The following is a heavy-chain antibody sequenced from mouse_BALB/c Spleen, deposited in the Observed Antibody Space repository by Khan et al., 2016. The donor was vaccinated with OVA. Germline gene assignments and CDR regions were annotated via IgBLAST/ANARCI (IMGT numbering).Heavy chain of an antibody. J-gene: IGHJ3*01. CDR3: VRAGAYRSNDGWFDY. D-gene: IGHD1-1*01. CDR1: GYTFTSYT. V-gene: IGHV1-4*01. Sequence: QVQLQQSGAELARPGASVKMSCKASGYTFTSYTIHWIKLRPGQGLEWIGFINPSNGYTNYNQKFKDKATLTAEKSSTTVYMQLSSLTSDDSAVYTCVRAGAYRSNDGWFDYWGQGTLVTVSA. CDR2: INPSNGYT.